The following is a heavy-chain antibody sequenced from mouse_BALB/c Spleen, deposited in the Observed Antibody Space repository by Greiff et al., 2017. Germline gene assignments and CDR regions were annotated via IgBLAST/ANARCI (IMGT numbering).Heavy chain of an antibody. CDR2: IYPGNSDT. V-gene: IGHV1-5*01. J-gene: IGHJ1*01. D-gene: IGHD2-1*01. CDR1: GYTFTSYW. Sequence: EVQVVESGTVLARPGASVKMSCKASGYTFTSYWMHWVKQRPGQGLEWIGAIYPGNSDTSYNQKFKGKAKLTAVTSTSTAYMELSSLTNEDSAVYYCTRLEGNYWYFDVWGAGTTVTVSS. CDR3: TRLEGNYWYFDV.